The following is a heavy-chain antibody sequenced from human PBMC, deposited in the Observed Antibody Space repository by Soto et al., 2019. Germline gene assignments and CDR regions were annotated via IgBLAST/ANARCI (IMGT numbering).Heavy chain of an antibody. D-gene: IGHD1-26*01. J-gene: IGHJ6*02. V-gene: IGHV4-30-2*01. Sequence: QLQLQESGSGLVKPSQTLSLTCAVSGGSISSGGYSWSWIRQPPGKGLEWIGYIYHSGSTYYNPSLKSRVTIXXDXSXXQFSLKLSSVTAADTAVYYCARGIWDAYYYYGMDVWGQGTTVTVSS. CDR2: IYHSGST. CDR1: GGSISSGGYS. CDR3: ARGIWDAYYYYGMDV.